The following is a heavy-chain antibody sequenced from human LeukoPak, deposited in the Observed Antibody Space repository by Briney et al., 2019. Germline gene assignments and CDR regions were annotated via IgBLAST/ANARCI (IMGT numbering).Heavy chain of an antibody. D-gene: IGHD3-10*01. Sequence: GGSLRLSCAASGFTFSSYGMHWVRQAPGKGLEWVAVIWYDGSNKYYADSVKGRFTISRDNSKNTLYLQMNSPRAEDTAVYYCAKCVIRAVITTGYYYYMDVWGKGTTVTVSS. CDR2: IWYDGSNK. CDR1: GFTFSSYG. V-gene: IGHV3-33*06. J-gene: IGHJ6*03. CDR3: AKCVIRAVITTGYYYYMDV.